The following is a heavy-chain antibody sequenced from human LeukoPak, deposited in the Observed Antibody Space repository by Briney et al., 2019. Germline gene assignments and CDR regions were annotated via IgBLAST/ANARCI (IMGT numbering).Heavy chain of an antibody. CDR2: VYYSGST. D-gene: IGHD6-6*01. J-gene: IGHJ5*02. CDR3: ARWRYSSSSGRFDT. Sequence: PSETVSLLCTVSVGPISSLYWSWIRQPPGKGREGIGSVYYSGSTSYNPSLKSPVAISLATSNNQCSLRLSSVTAADTAVYYCARWRYSSSSGRFDTWGQGTLVTVSS. CDR1: VGPISSLY. V-gene: IGHV4-59*08.